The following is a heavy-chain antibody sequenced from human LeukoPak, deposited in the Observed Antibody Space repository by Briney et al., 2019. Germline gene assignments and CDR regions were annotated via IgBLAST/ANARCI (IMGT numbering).Heavy chain of an antibody. V-gene: IGHV1-8*03. CDR1: GYTFTSYD. D-gene: IGHD3-22*01. CDR3: ARGRAYYDSSGYSLDAFDI. J-gene: IGHJ3*02. Sequence: ASVKVSCKASGYTFTSYDINWVRQATGQGLEWMGWMNPNSGNTGYAQKFQGRVTITRTTSISTAYMELSSLRSEDTAVYYCARGRAYYDSSGYSLDAFDIWGQGTMVTVSS. CDR2: MNPNSGNT.